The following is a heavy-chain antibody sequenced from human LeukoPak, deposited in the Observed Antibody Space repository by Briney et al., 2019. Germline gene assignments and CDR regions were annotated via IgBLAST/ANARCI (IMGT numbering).Heavy chain of an antibody. CDR2: ISYDGSNK. Sequence: GGSLRLSCAASGFTFSSYAMHWVRQAPGKGREGVAVISYDGSNKYYADSVKGRFTISRDNSKNTLYLQMNSLRAEDTAVYYCARDQGWDAFDIWGQGTMVTVSS. CDR3: ARDQGWDAFDI. J-gene: IGHJ3*02. CDR1: GFTFSSYA. V-gene: IGHV3-30-3*01.